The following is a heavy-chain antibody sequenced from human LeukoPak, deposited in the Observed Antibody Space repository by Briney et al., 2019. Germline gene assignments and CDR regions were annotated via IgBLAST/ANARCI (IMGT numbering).Heavy chain of an antibody. D-gene: IGHD6-13*01. V-gene: IGHV4-4*02. CDR1: GGSISSSNW. J-gene: IGHJ4*02. Sequence: SGTLSLTCAVSGGSISSSNWWSWVRQPPGKGLEWIGEIYHSGSTNYNPSLKSRVTISVDKSKNQLSLKLSSVTAADAAVYYCASGWKGAAAGSDYWGQGTLVTVSS. CDR2: IYHSGST. CDR3: ASGWKGAAAGSDY.